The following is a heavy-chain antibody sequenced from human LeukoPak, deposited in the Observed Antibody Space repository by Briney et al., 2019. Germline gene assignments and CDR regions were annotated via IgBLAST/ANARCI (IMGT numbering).Heavy chain of an antibody. CDR2: IYYSGTT. D-gene: IGHD6-13*01. V-gene: IGHV4-59*01. Sequence: SETLSLTCTVSGGSISSYYWSWIRQPPGKGLEWIGYIYYSGTTNYNPSPKSRVTISVDTSKNQFSLKLSSVTAADTAVYYCARGEYIAAAQYGYWGQGTLVTVSS. CDR3: ARGEYIAAAQYGY. CDR1: GGSISSYY. J-gene: IGHJ4*02.